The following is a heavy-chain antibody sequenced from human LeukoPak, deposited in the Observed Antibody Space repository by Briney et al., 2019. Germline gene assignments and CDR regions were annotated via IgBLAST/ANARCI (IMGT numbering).Heavy chain of an antibody. V-gene: IGHV4-4*02. CDR3: ARLLIAAADYGRDY. Sequence: SETLSLTCAVSGGSISSSNWWSWVRQPPGEGLEWIGEIYHSGSTNYNPSLKSRVTISVDKSKNQFSLKLSSVTAADTAVYYCARLLIAAADYGRDYWGQGTLVTVSS. CDR1: GGSISSSNW. J-gene: IGHJ4*02. D-gene: IGHD6-13*01. CDR2: IYHSGST.